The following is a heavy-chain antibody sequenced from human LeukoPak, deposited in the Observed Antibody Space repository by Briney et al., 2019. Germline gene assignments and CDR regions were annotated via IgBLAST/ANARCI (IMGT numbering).Heavy chain of an antibody. CDR3: ARSTELRLGELSFEEY. V-gene: IGHV1-2*02. Sequence: ASVKVSCKASGYTFTAYYLHWMRQAPGQGLEWMGCINPSSSGTNYGQKFQGRVTMTRDTSINTAYMELSGLRSDDTAVYYCARSTELRLGELSFEEYWGQGTLVTVSS. D-gene: IGHD3-16*02. CDR2: INPSSSGT. CDR1: GYTFTAYY. J-gene: IGHJ4*02.